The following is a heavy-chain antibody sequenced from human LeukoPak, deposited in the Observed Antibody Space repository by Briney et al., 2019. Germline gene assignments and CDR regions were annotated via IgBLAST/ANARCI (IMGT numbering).Heavy chain of an antibody. CDR3: AKGHTAMITQDY. J-gene: IGHJ4*02. CDR1: GLTSGSFN. CDR2: ISYDGSSK. Sequence: GGSLRPSCVVSGLTSGSFNRHGVAKAPARGLEGVAVISYDGSSKYYADSVKGRFTISRDNSKNTLYPQMNSLRAEDTAVYYCAKGHTAMITQDYWGQGTLVTVSS. D-gene: IGHD1-20*01. V-gene: IGHV3-30*18.